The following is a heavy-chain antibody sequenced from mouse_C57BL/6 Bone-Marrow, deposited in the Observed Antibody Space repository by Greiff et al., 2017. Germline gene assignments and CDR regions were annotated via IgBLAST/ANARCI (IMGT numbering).Heavy chain of an antibody. D-gene: IGHD1-1*01. CDR3: ARRGFYFLDY. CDR2: IDPADSET. J-gene: IGHJ2*01. CDR1: GYTFTSYW. V-gene: IGHV1-52*01. Sequence: QVQLKQPGAELVRPGSSVKLSCKASGYTFTSYWMHWVKQRPIQGLEWIGNIDPADSETHYNQKFKDKATLTVDKSSSTAYMQISSLTSEDSAVYYCARRGFYFLDYWGQGTTLTVSS.